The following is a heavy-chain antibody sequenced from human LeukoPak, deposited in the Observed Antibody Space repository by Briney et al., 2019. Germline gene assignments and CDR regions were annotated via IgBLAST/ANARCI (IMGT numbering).Heavy chain of an antibody. CDR2: ICGSGGSA. J-gene: IGHJ5*02. CDR1: GFTFSDYA. D-gene: IGHD2-21*01. Sequence: PGGSLRLSCAASGFTFSDYAMSWVRQAPGKGLEWVSSICGSGGSAHYTDSVKGRFTISRDNSKDTLFLQMNSLRAEDTAVYYCAKLCCGGDCYSFNWFDPWGQGTLVTVSS. V-gene: IGHV3-23*01. CDR3: AKLCCGGDCYSFNWFDP.